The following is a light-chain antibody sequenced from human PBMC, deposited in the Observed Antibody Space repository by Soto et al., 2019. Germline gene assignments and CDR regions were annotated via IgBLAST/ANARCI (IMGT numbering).Light chain of an antibody. CDR2: AAS. V-gene: IGKV1-39*01. Sequence: DIQMTQIPSSLSASVGHIVTITCRASQSISSYLYWYQQKPGKAPKLLICAASSLQSGVPSRFSGSGSRTDFTLTISSLQPEDFATYYCQQSYRTPYTFGQGTKVDIK. CDR3: QQSYRTPYT. CDR1: QSISSY. J-gene: IGKJ2*01.